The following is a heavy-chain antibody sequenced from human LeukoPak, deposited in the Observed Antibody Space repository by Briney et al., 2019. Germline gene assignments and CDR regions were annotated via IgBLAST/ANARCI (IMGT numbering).Heavy chain of an antibody. CDR2: IKQDGSEK. V-gene: IGHV3-7*01. Sequence: GGSLRLSCAASGFTFSSYWMSWVRQAPGKGLEWVANIKQDGSEKYYVDSVKGRFTISRDNAKNSLYLQMNSLRAEDTAVYYCARGGYCSSTSCFYFDYWGQGTLVTVSS. CDR3: ARGGYCSSTSCFYFDY. J-gene: IGHJ4*02. D-gene: IGHD2-2*01. CDR1: GFTFSSYW.